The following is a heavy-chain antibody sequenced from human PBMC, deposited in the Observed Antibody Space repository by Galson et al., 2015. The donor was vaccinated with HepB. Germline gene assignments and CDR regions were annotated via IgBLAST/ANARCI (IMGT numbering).Heavy chain of an antibody. CDR2: ISSSSSTI. CDR3: ARDLSRSGSYLFDY. Sequence: SLRLSCAASGFTFSSYSMNWVRQAPGKGLEWVSYISSSSSTIYYADSVKGRFTISRDNAKNSLYLQMNSLRAEDTAVYYCARDLSRSGSYLFDYWGQGTLVTVSS. D-gene: IGHD1-26*01. V-gene: IGHV3-48*04. CDR1: GFTFSSYS. J-gene: IGHJ4*02.